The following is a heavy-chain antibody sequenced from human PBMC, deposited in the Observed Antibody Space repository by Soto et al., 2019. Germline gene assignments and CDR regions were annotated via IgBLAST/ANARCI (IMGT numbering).Heavy chain of an antibody. J-gene: IGHJ5*02. V-gene: IGHV4-59*01. CDR3: AREDRISAPGGIWFHP. CDR1: GGSIENYY. Sequence: SETLSLTCNVSGGSIENYYWSWIRQAPGKGLEWIGYVYHNGRTSYNPSLKSRVSISVDRSKNQFSLNLSSVTAADTAVYYCAREDRISAPGGIWFHPRGQGTLVTVSS. CDR2: VYHNGRT. D-gene: IGHD6-13*01.